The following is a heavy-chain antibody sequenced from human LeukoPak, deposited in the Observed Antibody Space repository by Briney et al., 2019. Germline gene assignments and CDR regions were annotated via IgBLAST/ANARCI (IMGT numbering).Heavy chain of an antibody. CDR1: GGTFSSYA. D-gene: IGHD1-26*01. V-gene: IGHV1-69*04. CDR3: ASQNVGGSYLNNDY. CDR2: IIPILGIA. Sequence: SVKVSCKASGGTFSSYAISWVRQAPGQGLEWMGRIIPILGIANYAQKFQGRVTITADKSTSTAYMELSSLRSEDTAVYYCASQNVGGSYLNNDYWGQGTLVTVSS. J-gene: IGHJ4*02.